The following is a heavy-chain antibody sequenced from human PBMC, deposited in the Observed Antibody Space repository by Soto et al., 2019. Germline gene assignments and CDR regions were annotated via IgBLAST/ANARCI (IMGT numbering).Heavy chain of an antibody. J-gene: IGHJ6*02. CDR1: GGSISSYY. CDR2: IYYSGST. Sequence: QVQLQESGPGLVKPSETLSLTCTVSGGSISSYYWSWIRQPPGKGLEWIGYIYYSGSTNYNPSLKRRVTISVDPSKNQCALKLSSVTAADTAVYYRARDLSGSGMDVWGQGTTVTVSS. D-gene: IGHD3-16*02. V-gene: IGHV4-59*08. CDR3: ARDLSGSGMDV.